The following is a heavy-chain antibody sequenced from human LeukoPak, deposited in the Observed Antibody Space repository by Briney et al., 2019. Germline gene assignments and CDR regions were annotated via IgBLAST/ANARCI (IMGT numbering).Heavy chain of an antibody. V-gene: IGHV1-18*01. D-gene: IGHD3-9*01. J-gene: IGHJ3*02. CDR2: ISGYNGNT. CDR3: ARDPIMYYDILTGSKGAFDI. Sequence: ASVKVSCKASGYTFTSYGISWVRLAPGQGLEWMGWISGYNGNTNYAQKLQGRVTMTTDTSTSTAYMELRSLRSDDTAVYYCARDPIMYYDILTGSKGAFDIWGQGTMVTVSS. CDR1: GYTFTSYG.